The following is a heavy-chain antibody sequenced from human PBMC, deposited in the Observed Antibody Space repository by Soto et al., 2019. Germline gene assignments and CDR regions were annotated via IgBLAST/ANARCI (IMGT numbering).Heavy chain of an antibody. CDR1: XXTFSTYG. Sequence: QVQLVESGGGEVQPGRSLTIXCAAXXXTFSTYGMHWVRQTPGKGLEWVAVISYDGTNKFYSDSVKGRFTISRDNFKNTLTLQMNSLRADDTAVYSCAKDLQSYGDYDYYCYGMDVWGLGTRVTVSS. D-gene: IGHD4-17*01. CDR2: ISYDGTNK. CDR3: AKDLQSYGDYDYYCYGMDV. V-gene: IGHV3-30*18. J-gene: IGHJ6*02.